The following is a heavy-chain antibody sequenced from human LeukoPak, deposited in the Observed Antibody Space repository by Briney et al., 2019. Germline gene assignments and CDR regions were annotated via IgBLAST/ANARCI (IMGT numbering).Heavy chain of an antibody. D-gene: IGHD3-3*01. J-gene: IGHJ4*02. Sequence: KPSETLSLTCAVYGGSFSGYYWSWIRQPPGKGLEWIGEINHSGSTNYNPSLESRVTISVDTSKNQFSLKLSSVTAADTAVYYCALGIFGVVPYYFDYWGQGTLVTVSS. CDR3: ALGIFGVVPYYFDY. CDR2: INHSGST. V-gene: IGHV4-34*01. CDR1: GGSFSGYY.